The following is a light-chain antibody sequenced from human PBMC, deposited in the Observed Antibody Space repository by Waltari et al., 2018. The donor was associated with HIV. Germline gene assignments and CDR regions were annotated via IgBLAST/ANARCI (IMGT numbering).Light chain of an antibody. J-gene: IGKJ2*01. V-gene: IGKV3-15*01. CDR2: EVG. CDR1: QSISAK. Sequence: EIVMTQSPPTLSVSPGQRVTLSCRASQSISAKVAWYQQRPGHAPRLLIYEVGTRPTGIPARFSGSGSGTEFTLTISSLQSEDFATYFCQQYDSGPRGITFGQGTMLEIK. CDR3: QQYDSGPRGIT.